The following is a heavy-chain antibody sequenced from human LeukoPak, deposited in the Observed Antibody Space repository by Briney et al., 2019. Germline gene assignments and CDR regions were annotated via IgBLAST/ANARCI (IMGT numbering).Heavy chain of an antibody. CDR3: ATDRSLSYFDY. J-gene: IGHJ4*02. Sequence: GGSLRLSCAASGITFKNYGMHWVRQAPGQGLEWVSIIYYDGRDKYYADSVKGRFTVSRDNSKNTLYLQMNSLRDDDTAVYYCATDRSLSYFDYWGQGTLVTVSS. CDR1: GITFKNYG. V-gene: IGHV3-33*01. CDR2: IYYDGRDK.